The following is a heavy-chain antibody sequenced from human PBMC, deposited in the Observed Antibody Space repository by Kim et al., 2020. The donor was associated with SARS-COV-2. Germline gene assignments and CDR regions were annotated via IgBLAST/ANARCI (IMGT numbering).Heavy chain of an antibody. CDR3: ASDLVQYYGSVSPLVSGLDV. V-gene: IGHV3-30*04. J-gene: IGHJ6*02. Sequence: GGSLRLSCAASGFTFSGYAMHWVRQAPGKGLEWVAIISYDGSSKYFADSVKDRFTISRDNSKHTLFLQMNSLRPDDTAVYYCASDLVQYYGSVSPLVSGLDVWAQGTTVTVSS. CDR2: ISYDGSSK. D-gene: IGHD3-10*01. CDR1: GFTFSGYA.